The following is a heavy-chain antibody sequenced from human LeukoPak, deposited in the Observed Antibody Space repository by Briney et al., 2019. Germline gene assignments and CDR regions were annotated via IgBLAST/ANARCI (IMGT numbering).Heavy chain of an antibody. V-gene: IGHV4-34*01. CDR1: GGSFSGYY. CDR3: ARRRAYDILTGYPNWFDP. Sequence: TGGSLRLSCAVYGGSFSGYYWSWIRQPPGKGLEWIGEINHSGSTNYNPSLKSRVTISVDTSKSQFSLKLSSVTAADTAVYYCARRRAYDILTGYPNWFDPWGQGTLVTVSS. CDR2: INHSGST. D-gene: IGHD3-9*01. J-gene: IGHJ5*02.